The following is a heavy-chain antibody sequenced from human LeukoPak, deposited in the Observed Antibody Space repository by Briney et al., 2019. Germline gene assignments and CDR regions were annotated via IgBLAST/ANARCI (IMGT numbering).Heavy chain of an antibody. J-gene: IGHJ6*02. CDR2: INPNTGGT. D-gene: IGHD6-6*01. V-gene: IGHV1-2*02. CDR3: ARARPPGYYYYGMDV. CDR1: GYTFTGYY. Sequence: ASVNVSCKASGYTFTGYYMYWVRQAPGQARDWMGWINPNTGGTNYAQTVQGRVSMTRDTSISTAYMALSRLRYDDTAVYYCARARPPGYYYYGMDVWGQGTTVTVSS.